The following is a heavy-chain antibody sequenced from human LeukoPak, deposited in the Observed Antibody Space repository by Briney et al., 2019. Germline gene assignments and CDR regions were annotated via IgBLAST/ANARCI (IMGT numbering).Heavy chain of an antibody. CDR2: ISSSSSYI. CDR3: ASGIAAASYYYYGMDV. Sequence: GGSLRLSCAASGFTFSSYSMNWVRQAPGKGLEWVSSISSSSSYIYYADSVKGRFTISRDNAKNSLYLQMNSLRAEDTAVYYCASGIAAASYYYYGMDVWGQGTTVTVSS. V-gene: IGHV3-21*01. J-gene: IGHJ6*02. D-gene: IGHD6-13*01. CDR1: GFTFSSYS.